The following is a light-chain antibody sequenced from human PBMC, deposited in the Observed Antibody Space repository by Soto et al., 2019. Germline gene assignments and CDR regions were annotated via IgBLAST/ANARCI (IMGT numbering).Light chain of an antibody. CDR2: DVS. J-gene: IGLJ1*01. Sequence: CVLTQPRSVSGSPGESVTISCTGTSSDVGGYNYVSWYQQHPGKAPKLMIYDVSKRPSGVPDRFSGSKSGNTASLTISGLQAEDEADYYCCSYAGSYTPFYVFGTGTKVTVL. CDR3: CSYAGSYTPFYV. CDR1: SSDVGGYNY. V-gene: IGLV2-11*01.